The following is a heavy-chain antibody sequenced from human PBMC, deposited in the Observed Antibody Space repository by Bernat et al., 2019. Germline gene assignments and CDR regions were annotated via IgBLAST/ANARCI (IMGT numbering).Heavy chain of an antibody. D-gene: IGHD2-15*01. Sequence: QVQLVESGGGVVQPGRSLRLSCAASGFTFSSYAMHWVHQAPGKGLEWVAVISYDGSNKYYADSVKGRFTISRDNSKNTLYLQMNSLRAEDTAVYYCAREAGGGSCGYWGQGTLVTVSS. J-gene: IGHJ4*02. CDR3: AREAGGGSCGY. CDR2: ISYDGSNK. CDR1: GFTFSSYA. V-gene: IGHV3-30-3*01.